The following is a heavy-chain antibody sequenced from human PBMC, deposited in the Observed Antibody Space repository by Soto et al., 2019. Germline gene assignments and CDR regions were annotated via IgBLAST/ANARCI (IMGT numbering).Heavy chain of an antibody. Sequence: SVKVSCKASGGTFSSDAISWVRQAPGQGLEWMGGIIPMLGTVNYIQKFQGRVTITADESTSTAYMELRSLIPDDTAVYYCARSTIFGVVIVPDFDYWGQGTLVTVSS. CDR3: ARSTIFGVVIVPDFDY. CDR1: GGTFSSDA. CDR2: IIPMLGTV. J-gene: IGHJ4*02. D-gene: IGHD3-3*01. V-gene: IGHV1-69*13.